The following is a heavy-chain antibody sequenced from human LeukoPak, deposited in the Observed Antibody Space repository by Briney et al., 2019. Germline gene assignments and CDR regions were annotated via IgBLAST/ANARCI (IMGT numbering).Heavy chain of an antibody. CDR2: ISYDGSNK. Sequence: GGSLRLSCAASGFTFSSYGMYWVRQAPGKGLEWVAVISYDGSNKYYADSVKGRFTISRDNSKNTLYLQMNSLRAEDTAVYYCAKILVLKQWPTYYFDYWGQGTLVTVSS. CDR3: AKILVLKQWPTYYFDY. CDR1: GFTFSSYG. D-gene: IGHD6-19*01. J-gene: IGHJ4*02. V-gene: IGHV3-30*18.